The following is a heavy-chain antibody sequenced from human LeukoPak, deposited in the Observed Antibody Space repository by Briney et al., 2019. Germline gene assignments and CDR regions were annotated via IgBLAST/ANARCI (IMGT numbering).Heavy chain of an antibody. J-gene: IGHJ4*02. CDR3: ARHVHSLSGYSGGWYVDY. Sequence: SETLSLTCSVSGGSVSSTTYYWGWIRQPPGKGLEWIGTIYYTGSTYYNPSLKSRVTISVDTSKNQFSLNLRSVTAADTAVYYCARHVHSLSGYSGGWYVDYWGQGTLVTVSS. CDR2: IYYTGST. D-gene: IGHD6-19*01. CDR1: GGSVSSTTYY. V-gene: IGHV4-39*01.